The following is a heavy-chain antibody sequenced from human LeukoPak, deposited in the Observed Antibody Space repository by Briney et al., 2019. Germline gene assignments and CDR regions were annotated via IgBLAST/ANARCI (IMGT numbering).Heavy chain of an antibody. V-gene: IGHV1-24*01. CDR3: ATDPYYYDSSGSNSDY. J-gene: IGHJ4*02. CDR2: EDGET. D-gene: IGHD3-22*01. Sequence: EDGETIYAQKFQGRVTMTEDTSTDTAYMELSSLRSEDTAVYYCATDPYYYDSSGSNSDYWGQGTLVTVSS.